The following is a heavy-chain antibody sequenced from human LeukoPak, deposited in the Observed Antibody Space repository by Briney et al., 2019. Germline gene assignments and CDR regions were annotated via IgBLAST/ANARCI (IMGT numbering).Heavy chain of an antibody. CDR3: AKKSPFGSGWYVADY. Sequence: GGSLRLSCAASGFTFSSYWMSWVRQAPGKGLEWVANIKQDGSEKYYVDSVKGRFTISRDNAKNSLYLQMNSLRPEDTAVYYCAKKSPFGSGWYVADYWGQGTLVTVSS. D-gene: IGHD6-19*01. CDR2: IKQDGSEK. V-gene: IGHV3-7*01. J-gene: IGHJ4*02. CDR1: GFTFSSYW.